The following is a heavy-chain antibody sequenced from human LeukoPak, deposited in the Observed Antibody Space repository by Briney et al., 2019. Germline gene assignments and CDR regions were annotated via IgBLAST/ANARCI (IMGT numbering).Heavy chain of an antibody. CDR2: IIPIFGTA. Sequence: SVKVSCKASGGTFSSYAISWVRQAPGQGLKWMGRIIPIFGTANYAQKFQGRVTITTDESTSTAYMELSSLRSEDTAVYYCARDLWFGVSGSNWFDPWGQGTLVTVSS. CDR1: GGTFSSYA. J-gene: IGHJ5*02. CDR3: ARDLWFGVSGSNWFDP. D-gene: IGHD3-10*01. V-gene: IGHV1-69*05.